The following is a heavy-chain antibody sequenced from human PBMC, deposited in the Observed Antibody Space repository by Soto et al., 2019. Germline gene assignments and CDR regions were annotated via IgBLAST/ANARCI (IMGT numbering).Heavy chain of an antibody. CDR3: ARAVLMVYASVGDYGDYVRGNWFDL. CDR2: IYYSGST. D-gene: IGHD2-8*01. CDR1: GGSISSSSYY. V-gene: IGHV4-39*01. Sequence: PSETLSLTCTVSGGSISSSSYYWGWIRQPPGKGLEWIGSIYYSGSTYYNPSLKSRVTISVDTSKNQFSLKLSSVTAADTAVYYCARAVLMVYASVGDYGDYVRGNWFDLWGQGTLVTVSS. J-gene: IGHJ5*02.